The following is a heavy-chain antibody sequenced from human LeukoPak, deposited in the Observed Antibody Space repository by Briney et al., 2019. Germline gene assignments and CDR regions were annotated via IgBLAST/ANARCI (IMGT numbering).Heavy chain of an antibody. D-gene: IGHD2-15*01. J-gene: IGHJ4*02. V-gene: IGHV3-30-3*01. CDR3: ATYRGMVVAATLFDY. CDR2: ISYDGSNK. Sequence: GGSLRLSCAASGFTFSSYAMHWVRQAPGKGLEWVAVISYDGSNKYYADSVKGRFTISRDNSKNTLYLQMNSLRAEDTAVYYCATYRGMVVAATLFDYWGQGTLVTVSS. CDR1: GFTFSSYA.